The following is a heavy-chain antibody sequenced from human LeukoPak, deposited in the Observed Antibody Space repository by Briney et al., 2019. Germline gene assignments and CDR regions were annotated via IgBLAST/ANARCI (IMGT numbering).Heavy chain of an antibody. CDR3: ANNWSGSYYSYYFDY. V-gene: IGHV3-23*01. CDR2: ISGSGGST. D-gene: IGHD1-26*01. J-gene: IGHJ4*02. Sequence: PGRTLRLSCAASGFTFSSYGMSWVRQAPGKGLEWVSAISGSGGSTYYADSVKGRFTISRDNSKNTLYLQMNSLRAEDTAVYYCANNWSGSYYSYYFDYWGQGTLVTVSS. CDR1: GFTFSSYG.